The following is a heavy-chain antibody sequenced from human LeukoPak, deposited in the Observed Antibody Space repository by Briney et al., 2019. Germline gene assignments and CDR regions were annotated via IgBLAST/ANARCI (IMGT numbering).Heavy chain of an antibody. CDR2: ISGSGGST. CDR3: AKDSSGWYHWFDS. J-gene: IGHJ5*01. Sequence: RTGGSLRLSCAASGFTFSSYGMSWVRQAPGKGLEWVSAISGSGGSTNYADSVKGRFTISRDNSKNTLYLQMNGLRAEDTAAYYCAKDSSGWYHWFDSWGQGTLVTVSS. V-gene: IGHV3-23*01. CDR1: GFTFSSYG. D-gene: IGHD6-19*01.